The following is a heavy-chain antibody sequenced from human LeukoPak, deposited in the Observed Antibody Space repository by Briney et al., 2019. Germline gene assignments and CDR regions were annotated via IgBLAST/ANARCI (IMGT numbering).Heavy chain of an antibody. CDR1: GFTFSSYA. Sequence: GGSLRLSCAASGFTFSSYAMSWVRQAPGKGLEWVAFIRYDGSNKYYADSVKGRFTISRDNSKNTLYLQMNSLRAEDTAVYYCAKDLQRSAFWSGYQYYFDYWGQGTLVTVSS. D-gene: IGHD3-3*01. V-gene: IGHV3-30*02. J-gene: IGHJ4*02. CDR2: IRYDGSNK. CDR3: AKDLQRSAFWSGYQYYFDY.